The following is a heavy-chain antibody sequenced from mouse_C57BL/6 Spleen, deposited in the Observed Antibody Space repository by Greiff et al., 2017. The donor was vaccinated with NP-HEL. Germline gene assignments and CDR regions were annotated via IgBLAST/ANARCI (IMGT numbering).Heavy chain of an antibody. CDR1: GYAFSSYW. CDR2: IYPGDGDT. J-gene: IGHJ4*01. V-gene: IGHV1-80*01. Sequence: VQLQQSGAELVKPGASVKISCKASGYAFSSYWMNWVKQRPGKGLEWIGQIYPGDGDTNYNGKLKGKATLTADKSSSTAYMQLSSLTSEDSAVYFCARGGLRHDYAMDYWGQGTSVTVSS. D-gene: IGHD2-4*01. CDR3: ARGGLRHDYAMDY.